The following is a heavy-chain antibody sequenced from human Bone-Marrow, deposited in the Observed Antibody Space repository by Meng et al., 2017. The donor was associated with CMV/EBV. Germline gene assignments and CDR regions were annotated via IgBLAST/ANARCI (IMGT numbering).Heavy chain of an antibody. V-gene: IGHV3-30*02. Sequence: GGSLRLSCTASGFIFRSYGMHWVRQAPGKGLEWVAFIRYDGNNEYYGDSMKGRFTISRDNSKNTLYLQMNSLRAEDTAVYYCAKDLIYVREGHFDYWGQRTLVTVSS. CDR3: AKDLIYVREGHFDY. D-gene: IGHD3-10*02. CDR1: GFIFRSYG. J-gene: IGHJ4*02. CDR2: IRYDGNNE.